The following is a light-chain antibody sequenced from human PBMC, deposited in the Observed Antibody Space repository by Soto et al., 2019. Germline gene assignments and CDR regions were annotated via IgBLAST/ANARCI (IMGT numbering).Light chain of an antibody. CDR2: GAS. Sequence: EIVFPQSPCTLSLSPEERAPLSCSASQSVSSSYLAWYQQKPGQAPRLLIYGASSRATGIPDRFSGSGSGTDFTLTISRLEPEDFAVYYCQQYGSSPRTFGQGTKVDI. CDR1: QSVSSSY. CDR3: QQYGSSPRT. J-gene: IGKJ1*01. V-gene: IGKV3-20*01.